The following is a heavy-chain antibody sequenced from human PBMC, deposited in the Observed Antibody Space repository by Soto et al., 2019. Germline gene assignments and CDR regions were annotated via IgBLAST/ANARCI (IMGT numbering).Heavy chain of an antibody. V-gene: IGHV1-18*01. CDR2: ISAYNGNT. CDR3: ARVSDIVVVVAANFDY. CDR1: GYTFTSYG. Sequence: ASVKVSCKASGYTFTSYGISWVRQAPGQGLEWMGWISAYNGNTNYAQKLQGRVTMTTDTSTSTAYMELRSLRSDGTAVYYCARVSDIVVVVAANFDYWGQGTLVTVSS. J-gene: IGHJ4*02. D-gene: IGHD2-15*01.